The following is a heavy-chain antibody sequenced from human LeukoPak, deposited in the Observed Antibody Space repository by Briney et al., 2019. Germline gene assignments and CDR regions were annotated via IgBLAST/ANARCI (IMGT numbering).Heavy chain of an antibody. CDR3: TTAFTYYYDSSGYYYGDAFDI. CDR2: IKSKTDGGTT. CDR1: GFTFSSYW. V-gene: IGHV3-15*01. D-gene: IGHD3-22*01. Sequence: GGSLRLSCAASGFTFSSYWMSWVRQAPGKGLEWVGRIKSKTDGGTTDYAAPVKGRFTISRDDSKNTLYLQMNSLKTEDTAVYYCTTAFTYYYDSSGYYYGDAFDIWGQGTMVTVSS. J-gene: IGHJ3*02.